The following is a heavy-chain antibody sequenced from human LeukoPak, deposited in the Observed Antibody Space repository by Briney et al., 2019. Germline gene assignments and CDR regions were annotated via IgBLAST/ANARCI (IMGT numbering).Heavy chain of an antibody. J-gene: IGHJ5*02. CDR2: IYYSGGT. CDR3: ARLIVSVPPMQEANWLDP. D-gene: IGHD5/OR15-5a*01. CDR1: GVTFSNYS. Sequence: PSETLSLTCAASGVTFSNYSMSWVRQPPGKGLEWIGYIYYSGGTYYNPSLVSRVTISVDTSKSQLSLNLSSVSAADTAVYYCARLIVSVPPMQEANWLDPWGQGTLVTVSS. V-gene: IGHV4-59*08.